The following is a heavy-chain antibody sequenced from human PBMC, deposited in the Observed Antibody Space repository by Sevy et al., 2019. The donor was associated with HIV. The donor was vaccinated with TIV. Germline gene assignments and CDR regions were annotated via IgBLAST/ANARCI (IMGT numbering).Heavy chain of an antibody. D-gene: IGHD3-22*01. CDR2: IYHSGST. CDR3: ARALNPDSSGYYDAFDI. Sequence: SETLSLTCAVSGGSISSGGYSWSWIRQPPGKGLEWIGYIYHSGSTYYNPSLKSRVTISVDRSKNQFSLKLSSVTAADTAVYYCARALNPDSSGYYDAFDIWGQGTMVTVSS. J-gene: IGHJ3*02. V-gene: IGHV4-30-2*01. CDR1: GGSISSGGYS.